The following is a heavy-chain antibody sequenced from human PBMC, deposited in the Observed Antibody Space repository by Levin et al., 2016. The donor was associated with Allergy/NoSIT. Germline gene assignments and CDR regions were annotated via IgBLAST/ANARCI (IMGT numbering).Heavy chain of an antibody. D-gene: IGHD2-2*02. CDR3: AKARQRADLYYFDS. V-gene: IGHV3-23*01. J-gene: IGHJ4*02. CDR2: FSGSGGNT. Sequence: WIRQPPGKGLEWVSGFSGSGGNTYYADSVKGRFTISRDISENTLYLQMNSLRADDTAVYYCAKARQRADLYYFDSWGQGTLVTVSS.